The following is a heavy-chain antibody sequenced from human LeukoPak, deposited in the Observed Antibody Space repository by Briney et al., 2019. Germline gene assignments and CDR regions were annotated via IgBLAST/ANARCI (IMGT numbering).Heavy chain of an antibody. CDR1: GFTFSSYW. D-gene: IGHD6-19*01. Sequence: GGTLRLSCVASGFTFSSYWMSWVRQAPGKGLEWVANIKQDGSEKYYVDSVKGRFTISRDNSKNTLYLQMNSLRAEDTAVYYCAKDLSSGWPDAFDIWGQGTMVTVSP. V-gene: IGHV3-7*03. CDR2: IKQDGSEK. CDR3: AKDLSSGWPDAFDI. J-gene: IGHJ3*02.